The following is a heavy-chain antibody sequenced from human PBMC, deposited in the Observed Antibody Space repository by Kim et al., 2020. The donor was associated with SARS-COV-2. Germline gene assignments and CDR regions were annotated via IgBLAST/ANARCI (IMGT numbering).Heavy chain of an antibody. CDR2: GNT. D-gene: IGHD3-22*01. V-gene: IGHV4-34*01. CDR3: ARTYYGFDY. J-gene: IGHJ4*02. Sequence: GNTNYSPSLKSRVTISVDTSKKQITLKVFSVTAADTAVYYCARTYYGFDYWGQGTLVTVSS.